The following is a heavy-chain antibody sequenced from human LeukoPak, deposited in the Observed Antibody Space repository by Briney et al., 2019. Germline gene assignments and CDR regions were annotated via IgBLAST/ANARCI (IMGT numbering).Heavy chain of an antibody. D-gene: IGHD3-3*01. CDR3: ARDRPPYDFWSGYLPAPKGEYGMDV. CDR2: ISAYNGNT. V-gene: IGHV1-18*01. CDR1: GYTFASYG. J-gene: IGHJ6*02. Sequence: ASVKVSCKASGYTFASYGISWVRQAPGQGLEWMGWISAYNGNTNYAQKFQGRVTMTRDTSTSTVYMELSSLRSEDTAVYYCARDRPPYDFWSGYLPAPKGEYGMDVWGQGTAVTVSS.